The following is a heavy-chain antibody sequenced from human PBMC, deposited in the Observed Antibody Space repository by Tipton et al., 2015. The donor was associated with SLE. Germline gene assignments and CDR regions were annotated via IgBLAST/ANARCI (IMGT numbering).Heavy chain of an antibody. J-gene: IGHJ4*02. CDR1: GFTFSSYG. CDR2: IWYDGTNE. D-gene: IGHD6-6*01. V-gene: IGHV3-33*06. CDR3: AKARDIAATSFDY. Sequence: SLRLSCAASGFTFSSYGTHWVRQAPGKGLEWMAAIWYDGTNEYYADSVKGRFSISRDNSKNTLYLQMNSLRAEDTALYYCAKARDIAATSFDYWGQGTLVTVSS.